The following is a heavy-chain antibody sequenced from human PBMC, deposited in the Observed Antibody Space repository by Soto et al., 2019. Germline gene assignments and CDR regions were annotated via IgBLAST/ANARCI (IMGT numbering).Heavy chain of an antibody. CDR2: IYYSGST. CDR3: ARESLERIAVAGTFLDYYYYYGMDV. CDR1: GGSISSSSYY. V-gene: IGHV4-39*07. Sequence: SETLSLTCTVSGGSISSSSYYWGWIRQPPGKGLEWIGSIYYSGSTYYNPSLKSRVTISVDTSKNQFSLKLSSVTAADTAVYYCARESLERIAVAGTFLDYYYYYGMDVWGQGTTVTVSS. D-gene: IGHD6-19*01. J-gene: IGHJ6*02.